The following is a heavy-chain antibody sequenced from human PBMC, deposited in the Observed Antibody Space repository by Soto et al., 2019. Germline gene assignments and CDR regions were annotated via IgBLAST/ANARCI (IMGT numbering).Heavy chain of an antibody. CDR2: IFSNDEK. J-gene: IGHJ5*02. Sequence: SGPTLVNPTETLTLTCTVSGFSLSNARMGVSWIRQPPGKALEWLAHIFSNDEKSYSTSLKSRLTISKDTSKSQVVLTMTNMDPVDTATYYCARINVVVVAATGRRGWFDPWGQGTLVTVSS. CDR1: GFSLSNARMG. D-gene: IGHD2-15*01. CDR3: ARINVVVVAATGRRGWFDP. V-gene: IGHV2-26*01.